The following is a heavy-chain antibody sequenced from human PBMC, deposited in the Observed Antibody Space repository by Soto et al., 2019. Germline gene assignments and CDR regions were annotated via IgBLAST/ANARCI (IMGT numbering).Heavy chain of an antibody. V-gene: IGHV1-2*02. Sequence: QVQLVQSGAEVKKPGASVKVSCKASGYTFTSYYMHWVRQAPGQGLEWMGWINPDSGVTYYPHKFQDRVTMTRDTSISTAYMELSRLASDDTDVYYCARDRGLRDVWGQGTTVIVSS. J-gene: IGHJ6*02. CDR1: GYTFTSYY. CDR2: INPDSGVT. CDR3: ARDRGLRDV.